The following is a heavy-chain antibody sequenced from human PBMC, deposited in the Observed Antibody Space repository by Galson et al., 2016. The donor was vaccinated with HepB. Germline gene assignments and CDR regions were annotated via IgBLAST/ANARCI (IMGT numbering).Heavy chain of an antibody. CDR1: GFSLSDYG. Sequence: SLRLSCAASGFSLSDYGMSWIHQAPGKGLEWVSYISESDDITKYADSVKGRFTISRDNAKNSLYLHMDSLRVGDTAVYYCARDHPASFGGPDGFHFYGMDVWGQGTTVTVSS. D-gene: IGHD2-15*01. V-gene: IGHV3-11*01. J-gene: IGHJ6*02. CDR3: ARDHPASFGGPDGFHFYGMDV. CDR2: ISESDDIT.